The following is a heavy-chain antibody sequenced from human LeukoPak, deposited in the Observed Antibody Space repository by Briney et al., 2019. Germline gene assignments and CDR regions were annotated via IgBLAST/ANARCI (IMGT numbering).Heavy chain of an antibody. CDR3: ARDQVVPAAGARYYYYGMDV. CDR2: IYYSGST. Sequence: SETLCLTCTVSGGSVSSGSYYWSWIRQPPGKGLEWIGYIYYSGSTNYNPSLKSRVTISVDTSKNQFSLKLSSVTAADTAVYYCARDQVVPAAGARYYYYGMDVWGKGTTVTVSS. D-gene: IGHD2-2*01. V-gene: IGHV4-61*01. J-gene: IGHJ6*04. CDR1: GGSVSSGSYY.